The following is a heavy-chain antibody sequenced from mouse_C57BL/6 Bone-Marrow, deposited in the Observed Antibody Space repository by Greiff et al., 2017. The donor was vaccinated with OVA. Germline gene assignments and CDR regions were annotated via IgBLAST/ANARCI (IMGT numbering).Heavy chain of an antibody. D-gene: IGHD2-1*01. J-gene: IGHJ3*01. Sequence: QVQLQQPGAELVKPGASVKLSCKASGYTFTSYWMHWVKQRPGQGLEWIGMIHPNSGSTNYNEKFKSKATLTVDKSSSTAYMQLSSLTSEDSAVYYCAVYYGNYPLAYWGQGTLVTVSA. CDR3: AVYYGNYPLAY. V-gene: IGHV1-64*01. CDR1: GYTFTSYW. CDR2: IHPNSGST.